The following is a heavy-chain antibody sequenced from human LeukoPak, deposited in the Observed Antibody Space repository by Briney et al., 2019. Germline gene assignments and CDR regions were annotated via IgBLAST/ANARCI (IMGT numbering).Heavy chain of an antibody. D-gene: IGHD6-19*01. Sequence: ASVKVSFKVSGYTLTELSMHWVRQAPGKGREWMGGFDPEDGETIYAQKFQGRVTMTEDTSTDTAYMELSSLRSEDTAVYYCATDPQWLPDYWGQGTLVTVSS. CDR3: ATDPQWLPDY. CDR2: FDPEDGET. V-gene: IGHV1-24*01. J-gene: IGHJ4*02. CDR1: GYTLTELS.